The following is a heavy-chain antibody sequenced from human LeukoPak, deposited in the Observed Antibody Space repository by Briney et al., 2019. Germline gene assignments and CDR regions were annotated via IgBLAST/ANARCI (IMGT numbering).Heavy chain of an antibody. J-gene: IGHJ4*02. V-gene: IGHV4-34*01. CDR1: GGSFSGYY. Sequence: SETLSLTCAVYGGSFSGYYWTWTRQSPGEGLEWIGEMNHSGSTNYNPSLKSRVTISVDTSKNQFSLKLSSVTAADTAVYYCARGFYGFDYWGQGTPVTVSS. CDR3: ARGFYGFDY. D-gene: IGHD3-16*01. CDR2: MNHSGST.